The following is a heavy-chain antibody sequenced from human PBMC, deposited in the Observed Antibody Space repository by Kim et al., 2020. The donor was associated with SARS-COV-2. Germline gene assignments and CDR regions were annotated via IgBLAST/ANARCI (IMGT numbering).Heavy chain of an antibody. CDR3: AKDRFIGIIMARGVNNWLDA. V-gene: IGHV3-23*03. CDR2: IYSGGSST. D-gene: IGHD3-10*01. Sequence: GGSLRLSCAASGFTFSSYAMSWVRQAPGKGLEWVSLIYSGGSSTYYADSVKGQFTISRDNSKNTLYLQMNSLRAEDTAVYYCAKDRFIGIIMARGVNNWLDAWGQGTLVTVSS. CDR1: GFTFSSYA. J-gene: IGHJ5*02.